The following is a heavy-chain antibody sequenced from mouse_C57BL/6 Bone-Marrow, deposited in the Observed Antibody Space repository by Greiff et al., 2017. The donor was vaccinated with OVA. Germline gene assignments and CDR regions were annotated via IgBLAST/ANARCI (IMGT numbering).Heavy chain of an antibody. V-gene: IGHV1-49*01. CDR3: AGVTYSNGGYYSIDY. D-gene: IGHD2-5*01. CDR2: ITTYSDAT. Sequence: LQQSGAELVRPGSSVKLSCKDSYFAFTASAMHWVKQRPGHGLEWIGSITTYSDATEYSENFKGKATLTANTSSSTAYMELRSLTSADFAVYDCAGVTYSNGGYYSIDYWGQGTSVTVSS. J-gene: IGHJ4*01. CDR1: YFAFTASA.